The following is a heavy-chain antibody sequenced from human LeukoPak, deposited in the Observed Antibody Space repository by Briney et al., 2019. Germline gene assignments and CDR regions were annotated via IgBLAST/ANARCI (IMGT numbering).Heavy chain of an antibody. CDR2: INPSSGGT. CDR3: ARGVGGNARWRNFDWSKKIPMRDYFDY. Sequence: ASVKGSCKASGYTFTGYYMHWVRHAPGQGLEWMGWINPSSGGTNYAQKFHGRVTMTRDTSISTAYMELSRLRYDDTAVYYCARGVGGNARWRNFDWSKKIPMRDYFDYWGQGTLVTVSS. V-gene: IGHV1-2*02. J-gene: IGHJ4*02. CDR1: GYTFTGYY. D-gene: IGHD3-9*01.